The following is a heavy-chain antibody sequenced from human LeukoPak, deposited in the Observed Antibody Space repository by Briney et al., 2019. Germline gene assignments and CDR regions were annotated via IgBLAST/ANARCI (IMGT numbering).Heavy chain of an antibody. V-gene: IGHV3-23*01. D-gene: IGHD6-19*01. Sequence: GGSLRLSCAASGFTFSSYAMSWVRQAPGKGLEWVSAVSGSGGTTYYADSVKGRFTISRDNSKNTLYLQMNSLRAEDTAIYYCAKDRRQWLAYFYYWGQGTLVTVS. CDR1: GFTFSSYA. CDR2: VSGSGGTT. J-gene: IGHJ4*02. CDR3: AKDRRQWLAYFYY.